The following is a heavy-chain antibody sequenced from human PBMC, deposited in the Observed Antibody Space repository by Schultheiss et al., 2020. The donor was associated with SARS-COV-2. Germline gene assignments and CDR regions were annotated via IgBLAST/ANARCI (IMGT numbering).Heavy chain of an antibody. V-gene: IGHV1-69*13. CDR1: GGTFSSYA. CDR3: ARDRLLLWFGELLPYGMDV. Sequence: SVKVSCKASGGTFSSYAISWVRQAPGQGLEWMGGIIPIFGTANYAQKFQGRVTITADESTSTAYMELSSLRSEDTAVYYCARDRLLLWFGELLPYGMDVWGQGTTVTVSS. J-gene: IGHJ6*02. CDR2: IIPIFGTA. D-gene: IGHD3-10*01.